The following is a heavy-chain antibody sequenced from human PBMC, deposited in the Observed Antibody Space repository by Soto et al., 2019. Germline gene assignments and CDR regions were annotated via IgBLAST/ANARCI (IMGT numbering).Heavy chain of an antibody. Sequence: QVQLVESGGGVVQPGRSLRLSCAASGFTFSNYAMHWVRQAPGKGLEWVALMSYDGSNEYYADSVKGRFTISRDNSKNKLYRQMNSLRAEDTGVYDCAEVGSHIFDYWGQGTLVTVSS. CDR2: MSYDGSNE. V-gene: IGHV3-30*18. D-gene: IGHD6-13*01. J-gene: IGHJ4*02. CDR1: GFTFSNYA. CDR3: AEVGSHIFDY.